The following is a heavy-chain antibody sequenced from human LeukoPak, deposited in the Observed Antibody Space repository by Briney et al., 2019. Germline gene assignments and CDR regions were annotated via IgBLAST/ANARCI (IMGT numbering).Heavy chain of an antibody. J-gene: IGHJ4*02. V-gene: IGHV3-33*01. D-gene: IGHD6-13*01. Sequence: GGSLRLSCAASGFTFSSYGMHWVRQAPGKGLEWVAVIWYDGSNKYYADSVKGRFTISRDNSKNTLYLQMNSLRAEDTAVYYCATPSHDSSSWSPLDYWGQGTLVTVSS. CDR3: ATPSHDSSSWSPLDY. CDR2: IWYDGSNK. CDR1: GFTFSSYG.